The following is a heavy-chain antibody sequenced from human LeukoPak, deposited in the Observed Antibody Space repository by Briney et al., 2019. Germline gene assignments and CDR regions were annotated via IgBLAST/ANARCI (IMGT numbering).Heavy chain of an antibody. CDR2: IRYDGSNK. CDR3: ARDFDWLLGAFDY. V-gene: IGHV3-30*02. J-gene: IGHJ4*02. Sequence: GGSLRLSCAASGFTFSSYGMHWVRQAPGKGLEWVAFIRYDGSNKYYVDSMKGRFTISRDNSKNTLYLQMNSLRAEDTAVYYCARDFDWLLGAFDYWGQGTLVTVSS. CDR1: GFTFSSYG. D-gene: IGHD3-9*01.